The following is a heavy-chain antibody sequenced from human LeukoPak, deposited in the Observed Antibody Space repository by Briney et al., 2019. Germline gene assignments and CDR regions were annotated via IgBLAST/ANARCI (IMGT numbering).Heavy chain of an antibody. CDR1: GGTFSSYA. CDR2: IIPIFGTA. Sequence: ASVKVSCKASGGTFSSYAISWVRQAPGQGLEWMGGIIPIFGTANYAQKFQGRVTITADESTSTGYMELSSQRSDDTAVYYCARDSTVTSYYYYYGMDVWGQGTTVTVSS. D-gene: IGHD4-17*01. CDR3: ARDSTVTSYYYYYGMDV. J-gene: IGHJ6*02. V-gene: IGHV1-69*01.